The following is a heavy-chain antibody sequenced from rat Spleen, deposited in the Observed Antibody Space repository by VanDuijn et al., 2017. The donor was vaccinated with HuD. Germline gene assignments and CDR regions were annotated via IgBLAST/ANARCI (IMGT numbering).Heavy chain of an antibody. CDR2: ITHIGATS. CDR1: GFTFNNYW. CDR3: AKDMNYYCTYPFYVMGD. J-gene: IGHJ4*01. D-gene: IGHD1-2*01. V-gene: IGHV5-31*01. Sequence: EVHLVESGGGLVQPGGSLKLSCVASGFTFNNYWMTWIRQAPGKGLEWVATITHIGATSYYPDSVMGRFTISREDGRSTLYLQMNSLRSEDTATYYCAKDMNYYCTYPFYVMGDWGQGASVTVSS.